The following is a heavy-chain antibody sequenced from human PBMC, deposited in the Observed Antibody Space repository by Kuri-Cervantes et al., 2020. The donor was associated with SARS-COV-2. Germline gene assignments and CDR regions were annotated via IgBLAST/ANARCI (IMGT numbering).Heavy chain of an antibody. Sequence: GESLKISCATSGFTFSDHYIGWARQAPGKGLEWVGRSSNKVYRYTTEYATSVKGRFTISRDFSKNSLSLQMDSLTTEDTAVYYCARSLTTTYSFWGQGTLVTVSS. J-gene: IGHJ1*01. CDR3: ARSLTTTYSF. D-gene: IGHD4-11*01. V-gene: IGHV3-72*01. CDR2: SSNKVYRYTT. CDR1: GFTFSDHY.